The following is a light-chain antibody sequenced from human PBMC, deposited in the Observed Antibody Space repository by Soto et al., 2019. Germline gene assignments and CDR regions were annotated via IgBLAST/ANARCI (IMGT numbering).Light chain of an antibody. J-gene: IGKJ5*01. Sequence: EIVLTQSPGTLSLSPGERATLSCRASQSVSSYLAWYQQKPGQAPRLLIYDASNRATGIPARFSGSGSGTDFTLTISSLEPEDFAVYYCQQSSNWPPVITFGQGTRLEIK. CDR2: DAS. CDR3: QQSSNWPPVIT. V-gene: IGKV3-11*01. CDR1: QSVSSY.